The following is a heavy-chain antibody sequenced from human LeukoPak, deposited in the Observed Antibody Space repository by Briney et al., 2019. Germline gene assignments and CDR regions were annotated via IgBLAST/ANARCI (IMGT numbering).Heavy chain of an antibody. CDR2: ISSNGGST. J-gene: IGHJ5*02. Sequence: GGSLRLSCAASGFTFSSYAMHWVRQAPGKGLEYVSAISSNGGSTYYANSVKGRFTISRDNSKNTLYLQMGSLRAEDMAVYYCASGDYTATQGFDPWGQGTLVTVSS. V-gene: IGHV3-64*01. CDR3: ASGDYTATQGFDP. D-gene: IGHD3-3*01. CDR1: GFTFSSYA.